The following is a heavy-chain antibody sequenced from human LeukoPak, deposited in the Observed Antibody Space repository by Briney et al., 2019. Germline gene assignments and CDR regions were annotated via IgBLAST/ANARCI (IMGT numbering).Heavy chain of an antibody. CDR2: IRYDGSNK. D-gene: IGHD3-10*01. CDR3: AKDPYYGSGHDKAYFDY. V-gene: IGHV3-30*02. J-gene: IGHJ4*02. CDR1: GFTFSSYG. Sequence: PGGSLRLSCAASGFTFSSYGMHWVRQAPGKGLEWVAFIRYDGSNKYYADSVKGRFTISRDNSKNTLYLQMNSLRAEDTAVYYCAKDPYYGSGHDKAYFDYWGQGTLVTVSS.